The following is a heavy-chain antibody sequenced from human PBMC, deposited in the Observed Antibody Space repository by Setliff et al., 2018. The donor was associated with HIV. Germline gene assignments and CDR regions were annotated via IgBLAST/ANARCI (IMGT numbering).Heavy chain of an antibody. CDR2: ISGSGNAM. CDR3: ARGHYFKDV. J-gene: IGHJ6*02. V-gene: IGHV3-48*03. D-gene: IGHD3-22*01. Sequence: GGSLRLSCAASGFTFSSYEMNWVRQAPGKGLEWVSYISGSGNAMYYAGSVEGRFTISRDNAKNSLYLQMNSLRAEDTAVYHCARGHYFKDVWGQGTTVTVSS. CDR1: GFTFSSYE.